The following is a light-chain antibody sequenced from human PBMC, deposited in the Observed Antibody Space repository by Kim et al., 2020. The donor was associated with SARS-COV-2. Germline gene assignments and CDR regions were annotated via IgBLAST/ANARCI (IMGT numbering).Light chain of an antibody. CDR3: QQRGSWPPAVT. J-gene: IGKJ4*01. Sequence: PGEGATRSCRARHNVGIYLAWYQQTPGQSPRLLIYDAGMRAACIPERFSGSWAGTDFTRTIGSLAPEDFAIYYCQQRGSWPPAVTFGGGTKVDIK. V-gene: IGKV3-11*01. CDR1: HNVGIY. CDR2: DAG.